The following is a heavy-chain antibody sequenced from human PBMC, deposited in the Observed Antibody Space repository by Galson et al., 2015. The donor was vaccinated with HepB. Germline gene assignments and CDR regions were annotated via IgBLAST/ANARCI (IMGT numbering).Heavy chain of an antibody. CDR1: AYSFTDYH. Sequence: SVMVSCTASAYSFTDYHIHRVRQSPGHGLEWMGWINPNSAGTNYAQNLQCRVTMTRDTSLITAHMDLSRLRSDDTAVYFWARETKRGAVREYDAFDIWGQGTMVTVSS. CDR3: ARETKRGAVREYDAFDI. CDR2: INPNSAGT. V-gene: IGHV1-2*02. J-gene: IGHJ3*02. D-gene: IGHD1-26*01.